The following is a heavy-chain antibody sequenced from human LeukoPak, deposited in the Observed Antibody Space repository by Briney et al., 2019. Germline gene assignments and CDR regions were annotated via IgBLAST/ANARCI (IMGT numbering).Heavy chain of an antibody. D-gene: IGHD3-10*01. CDR3: ARGEITLYYYGSGSYYGTDY. J-gene: IGHJ4*02. Sequence: GSLRLSCAASGFTFSSYSMNWVRQAPGKGLEWVSSISSSSSYIYYADSVKGRFTISRDNAKNSLYMQMNSLRAEDTAVYYCARGEITLYYYGSGSYYGTDYWGQGTLVTVSS. CDR1: GFTFSSYS. V-gene: IGHV3-21*01. CDR2: ISSSSSYI.